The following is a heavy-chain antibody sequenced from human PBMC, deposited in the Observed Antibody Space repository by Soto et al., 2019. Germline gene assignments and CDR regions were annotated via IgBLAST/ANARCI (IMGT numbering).Heavy chain of an antibody. Sequence: QITLKESGPTLVKDTQTLTLTCAFSGFSLSGTGVSVGWIRQPPGKALEWLALIFWDDDKRYSPSLRNRLTITKDTSKTQVVLTMTNVDPADTATFYCAHSSRYAAFDIWGQGTLVTVSS. CDR3: AHSSRYAAFDI. CDR2: IFWDDDK. V-gene: IGHV2-5*02. D-gene: IGHD3-9*01. CDR1: GFSLSGTGVS. J-gene: IGHJ3*02.